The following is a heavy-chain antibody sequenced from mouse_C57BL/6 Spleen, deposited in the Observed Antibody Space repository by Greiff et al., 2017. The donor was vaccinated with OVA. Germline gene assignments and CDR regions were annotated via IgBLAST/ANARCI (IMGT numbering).Heavy chain of an antibody. Sequence: QVQLQQPGAELVKPGASVKMSCKASGYTFTSYWITWVKQRPGQGLEWIGDIYPGSGSTNYNEKFKSKATLTVDTSSSTAYMQLSSLTSEDSAVYYCARGGYGYDDAWFAYWGQGTRVTVSA. D-gene: IGHD2-2*01. J-gene: IGHJ3*01. V-gene: IGHV1-55*01. CDR2: IYPGSGST. CDR3: ARGGYGYDDAWFAY. CDR1: GYTFTSYW.